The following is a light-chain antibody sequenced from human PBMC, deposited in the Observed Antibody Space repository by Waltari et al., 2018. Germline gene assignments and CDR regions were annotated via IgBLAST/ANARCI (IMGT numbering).Light chain of an antibody. CDR1: QSVGRT. CDR3: QHYVRLPAT. V-gene: IGKV3-20*01. J-gene: IGKJ1*01. CDR2: GAS. Sequence: EIVLTQSPGTLSLSPGEGATLPCRAGQSVGRTLAWYQQKPGQAPRLLMYGASSRATGTPDRFSGSGSGTDFSLTISRLEPEDFAVYYCQHYVRLPATFGQGTKVEIK.